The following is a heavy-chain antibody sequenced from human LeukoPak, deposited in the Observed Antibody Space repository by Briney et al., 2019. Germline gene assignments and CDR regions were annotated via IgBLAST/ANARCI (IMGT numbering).Heavy chain of an antibody. Sequence: HSRGSLRLSCAASGFNFGSYSMTWVRQAPGKGLEWISVMSADSATTFYADSVKGRFTISRDNAKNTVFLQMSSLRAEDTDLYYCARKSASGNYPLDYWGQGTLVTVSS. J-gene: IGHJ4*02. CDR1: GFNFGSYS. CDR2: MSADSATT. CDR3: ARKSASGNYPLDY. D-gene: IGHD3-10*01. V-gene: IGHV3-23*01.